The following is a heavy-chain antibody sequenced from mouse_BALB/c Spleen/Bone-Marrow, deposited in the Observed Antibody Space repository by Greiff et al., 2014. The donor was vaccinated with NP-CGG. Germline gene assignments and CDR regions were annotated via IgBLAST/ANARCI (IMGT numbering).Heavy chain of an antibody. CDR2: IDPANGNT. Sequence: VQLKESGAELVKPGASVKLSCTASGFNIEDTYVHWEKQRPEQGLEWIGRIDPANGNTKYDPKFQGKATVTSDTSSNTAYLHLNSLTSEDTAVYYCAEGYDSWFAYWGQGTLVTVSA. D-gene: IGHD2-2*01. V-gene: IGHV14-3*02. J-gene: IGHJ3*01. CDR3: AEGYDSWFAY. CDR1: GFNIEDTY.